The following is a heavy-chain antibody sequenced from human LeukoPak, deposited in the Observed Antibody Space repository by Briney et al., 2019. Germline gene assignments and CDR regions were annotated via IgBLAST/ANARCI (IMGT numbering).Heavy chain of an antibody. J-gene: IGHJ4*02. CDR3: AKNRYQQLVQLIDY. V-gene: IGHV3-53*05. D-gene: IGHD6-13*01. CDR2: FYSGGSR. CDR1: GFTVSSNY. Sequence: PGGSLRLSCAASGFTVSSNYMSWVRQAPGKGLEWVSVFYSGGSRYYADSVKGRLTISRDNSKNTLYLQMNSLRAEDTAVYYCAKNRYQQLVQLIDYWGQGTLVTVSS.